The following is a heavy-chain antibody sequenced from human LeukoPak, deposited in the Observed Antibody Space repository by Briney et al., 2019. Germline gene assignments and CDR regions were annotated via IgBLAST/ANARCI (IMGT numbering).Heavy chain of an antibody. D-gene: IGHD5-18*01. CDR1: GGSISSYY. V-gene: IGHV4-4*07. Sequence: SETLSLTCTVSGGSISSYYWSWIRQPAGKGLEWIGRIYISGTTNYDPLFKSRVTISLDTSKNQLSLNLMSVTAADTAVYYCARSRGGHSYGVDFEVWGQGTLVTVSS. CDR2: IYISGTT. J-gene: IGHJ4*02. CDR3: ARSRGGHSYGVDFEV.